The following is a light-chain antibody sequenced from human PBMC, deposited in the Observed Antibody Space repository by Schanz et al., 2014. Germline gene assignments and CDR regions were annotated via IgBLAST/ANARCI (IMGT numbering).Light chain of an antibody. CDR1: NSNIGNNY. Sequence: QSVLTQPPSVSAAPGQKVTISCSGSNSNIGNNYVSWYQQLPGTAPKLLIYDNNERPSGIPDRFSGSKSGTSATLGITGLQTGDAADYYCGTWDSSLSAVVFGGGTKVTVL. CDR2: DNN. CDR3: GTWDSSLSAVV. V-gene: IGLV1-51*01. J-gene: IGLJ2*01.